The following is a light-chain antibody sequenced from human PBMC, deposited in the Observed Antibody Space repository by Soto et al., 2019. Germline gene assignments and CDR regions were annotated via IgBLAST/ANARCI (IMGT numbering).Light chain of an antibody. CDR2: AAS. Sequence: EIVMTQSPATLSVSPGERATLSCRASQNIDRDLVWYQQKLGQTPRLLIYAASTRATGIPVRFSASGSGTEFTLTITSLQSEDFAVYYCQQSKDWPLTFGGGTKVEIK. CDR1: QNIDRD. CDR3: QQSKDWPLT. V-gene: IGKV3-15*01. J-gene: IGKJ4*01.